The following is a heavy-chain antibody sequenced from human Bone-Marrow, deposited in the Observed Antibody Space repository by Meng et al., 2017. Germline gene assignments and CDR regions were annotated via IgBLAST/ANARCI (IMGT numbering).Heavy chain of an antibody. CDR2: ISSSSSYI. V-gene: IGHV3-21*01. Sequence: GGSLRLSCAASGFTFSSYSMNWVRQAPGKGLEWVSSISSSSSYIYYADPVKGRFTISRDNAKNSLYLQMNSLRAEDTAVYYCARDLDSLWSGYGMDVWGQGTTVTVSS. D-gene: IGHD2-2*03. CDR1: GFTFSSYS. CDR3: ARDLDSLWSGYGMDV. J-gene: IGHJ6*02.